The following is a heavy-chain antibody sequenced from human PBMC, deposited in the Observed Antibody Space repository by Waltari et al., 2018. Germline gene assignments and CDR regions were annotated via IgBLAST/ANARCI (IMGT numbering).Heavy chain of an antibody. CDR3: ACGFSNDGAYLFY. CDR1: EVRVSNNY. J-gene: IGHJ4*02. D-gene: IGHD2-8*01. Sequence: EVQLVETGGGLIQPGGSLRSCCGASEVRVSNNYLAWVRQAPGKGLECVSIIHVSDNAYYADSVKGRFTISRDNSKNTLFLQMNSLKVEDTAIYYCACGFSNDGAYLFYWGQGTLVTVSS. V-gene: IGHV3-53*02. CDR2: IHVSDNA.